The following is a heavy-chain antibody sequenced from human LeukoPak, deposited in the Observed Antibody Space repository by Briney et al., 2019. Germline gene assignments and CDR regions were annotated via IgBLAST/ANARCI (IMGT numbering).Heavy chain of an antibody. CDR2: IYYSGST. J-gene: IGHJ4*02. CDR3: ARGRGVPYYYDSSGYYPADY. V-gene: IGHV4-30-4*01. D-gene: IGHD3-22*01. Sequence: SETLSLTCTVSGASISSGAYYWSWIRQPPGKGLECIGHIYYSGSTYYNPSLKSRVTISVDTSKNQFSLKLSSVTAADTAVYYCARGRGVPYYYDSSGYYPADYWGQGTLVTVSS. CDR1: GASISSGAYY.